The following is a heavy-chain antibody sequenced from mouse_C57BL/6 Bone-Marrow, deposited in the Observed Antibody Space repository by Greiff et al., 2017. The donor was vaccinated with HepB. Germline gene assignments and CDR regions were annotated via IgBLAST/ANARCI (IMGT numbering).Heavy chain of an antibody. CDR3: ARRSYSPYYFDY. Sequence: EVKLVESGGDLVKPGGSLKLSCAASGFTFSSYGMSWVRQTPDKRLEWVATISSGGSYTYYPDSVKGRFTISRDNAKNTLYLQMSSLKSEDTAMYYCARRSYSPYYFDYWGQGTTLTVSS. CDR1: GFTFSSYG. CDR2: ISSGGSYT. J-gene: IGHJ2*01. V-gene: IGHV5-6*02. D-gene: IGHD1-1*01.